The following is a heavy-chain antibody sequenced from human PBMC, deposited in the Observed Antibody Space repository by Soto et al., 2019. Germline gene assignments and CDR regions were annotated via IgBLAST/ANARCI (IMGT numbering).Heavy chain of an antibody. D-gene: IGHD6-19*01. CDR3: AREFSSGWYGLDV. Sequence: TSETLSLTCTVSGGSISSSTYYWGWVRQPPGKGLEWIGIIFYRGSTYYNPSLKSRVTISVDTSNNQFSLKLSSVTAADTAVYYCAREFSSGWYGLDVWGQGTTVTVSS. V-gene: IGHV4-39*01. CDR1: GGSISSSTYY. J-gene: IGHJ6*02. CDR2: IFYRGST.